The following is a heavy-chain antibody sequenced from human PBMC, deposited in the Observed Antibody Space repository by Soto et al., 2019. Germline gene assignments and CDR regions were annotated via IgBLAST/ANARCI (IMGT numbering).Heavy chain of an antibody. V-gene: IGHV4-38-2*01. J-gene: IGHJ5*02. Sequence: PSETLSLTCAVSGDSIIRIYHWAWFLQPPRRNLEWIASIFHTGTTYYSPSLKSRVTISVDTTKNQFSLRLSSVTAAETAVYYCGRTARKAAVAPLWCDRWGQGTRVTVAS. CDR3: GRTARKAAVAPLWCDR. CDR2: IFHTGTT. CDR1: GDSIIRIYH.